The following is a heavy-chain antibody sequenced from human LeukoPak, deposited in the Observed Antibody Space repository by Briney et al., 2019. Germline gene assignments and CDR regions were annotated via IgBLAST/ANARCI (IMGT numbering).Heavy chain of an antibody. CDR1: GFTLSGSA. CDR2: IRSKGDSYTT. Sequence: GGSLRLSCAASGFTLSGSAMHWVRQASGKGLEWLGRIRSKGDSYTTAYAASVKGRFIVSRDDSKNTAYLQMNSLKTEDTAVYYCRAAADLNDYWGQGTLVTVSS. J-gene: IGHJ4*02. V-gene: IGHV3-73*01. CDR3: RAAADLNDY. D-gene: IGHD6-13*01.